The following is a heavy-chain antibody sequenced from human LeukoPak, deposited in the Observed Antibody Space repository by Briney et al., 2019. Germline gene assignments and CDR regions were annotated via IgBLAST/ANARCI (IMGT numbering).Heavy chain of an antibody. Sequence: GRSLRLSCAASGFTFDDYAMYWVRQAPGKGLEWVSLINWDGGITYYADSVKGRFTISRDNSKNSLYLQMNSLRAEDTALYYCAKDQRGSYWGYFDVWGRGTLVTVSS. CDR1: GFTFDDYA. D-gene: IGHD2-21*01. J-gene: IGHJ2*01. V-gene: IGHV3-43D*03. CDR2: INWDGGIT. CDR3: AKDQRGSYWGYFDV.